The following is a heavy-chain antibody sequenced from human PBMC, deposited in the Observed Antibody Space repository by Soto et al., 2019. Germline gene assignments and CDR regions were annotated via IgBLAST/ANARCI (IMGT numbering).Heavy chain of an antibody. V-gene: IGHV4-31*03. Sequence: QVRLEESGPGLVKPSETLSLICSVSGGSVNNANYFWNWIRHHPENGLEWIGYIYYSGSTRYNPSFKTRATLSIDTSKNQFSLRLNSVTVADTAVYFCARDADYGGSRAGMDVWGGGTTVTVSS. CDR1: GGSVNNANYF. J-gene: IGHJ6*04. CDR3: ARDADYGGSRAGMDV. CDR2: IYYSGST. D-gene: IGHD4-17*01.